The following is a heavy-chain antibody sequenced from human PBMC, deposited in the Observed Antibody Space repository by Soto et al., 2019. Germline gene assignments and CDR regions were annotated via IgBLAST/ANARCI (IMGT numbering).Heavy chain of an antibody. Sequence: QVQLVESGGGVVQPGRTLRLSCVASGYTFSRYGMHWVHQARGKGMEWVAIISYDGSNTYYADSVKGRFTISRDNSKNTLYLQMNSLRAEDTSVYYCAKEGGLSGSYYISSSYYFDYWGQGTLVTVSS. CDR2: ISYDGSNT. CDR3: AKEGGLSGSYYISSSYYFDY. D-gene: IGHD1-26*01. V-gene: IGHV3-30*18. CDR1: GYTFSRYG. J-gene: IGHJ4*02.